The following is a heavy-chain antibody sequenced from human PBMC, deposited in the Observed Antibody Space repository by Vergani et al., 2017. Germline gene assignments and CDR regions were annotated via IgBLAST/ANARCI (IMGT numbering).Heavy chain of an antibody. Sequence: EVQLLESGGGLVQPGGSLRLSCAASGFTFSSYAMSWVRQAPGKGLEWVSAISGSGGSTYYADSVKGRFPIARDNSKTTLYLQMNSLRAEDTAVYYCAXSRSGDFWSGYYGRYFDYWGQGTLVTGSS. CDR3: AXSRSGDFWSGYYGRYFDY. D-gene: IGHD3-3*01. V-gene: IGHV3-23*01. CDR2: ISGSGGST. CDR1: GFTFSSYA. J-gene: IGHJ4*02.